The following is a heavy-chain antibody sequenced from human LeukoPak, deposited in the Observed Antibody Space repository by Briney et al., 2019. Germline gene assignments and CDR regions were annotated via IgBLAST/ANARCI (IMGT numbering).Heavy chain of an antibody. V-gene: IGHV3-74*01. J-gene: IGHJ6*02. CDR3: ARGRHYGMDV. CDR2: INSDGSNT. Sequence: GGSLRLSCAASGFTFSSYWMHWVRQVPGKGLVWVSRINSDGSNTRYADSVKGRFTISRDNAKNTLYLQMNSLRAGDTAVYYCARGRHYGMDVWGQGTTVTVSS. CDR1: GFTFSSYW.